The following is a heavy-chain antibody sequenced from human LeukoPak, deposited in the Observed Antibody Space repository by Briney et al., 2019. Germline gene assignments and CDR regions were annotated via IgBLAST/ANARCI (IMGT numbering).Heavy chain of an antibody. Sequence: PGGSLRLSCAASGFTFDDYAMHWVRQAPGKGLEWVSGISWNRGSIGYADSVKGRFTISRDNAKNSLYLQMNSLRAEDTALYYCAQDPYSGSYYGFFDYWGQGTLVTVSS. V-gene: IGHV3-9*01. J-gene: IGHJ4*02. CDR3: AQDPYSGSYYGFFDY. D-gene: IGHD1-26*01. CDR2: ISWNRGSI. CDR1: GFTFDDYA.